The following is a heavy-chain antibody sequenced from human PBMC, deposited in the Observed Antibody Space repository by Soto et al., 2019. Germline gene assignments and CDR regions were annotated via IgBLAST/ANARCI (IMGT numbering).Heavy chain of an antibody. J-gene: IGHJ6*02. CDR1: GYSFTSYW. V-gene: IGHV5-51*01. CDR3: ARSVPAVRPLSDYYGMDV. CDR2: IYPDDSDT. Sequence: PGESLKISCKGSGYSFTSYWIGWVRQMPGKGLEWMGIIYPDDSDTRYSPSFQGQVTISAAKSISTAYLQWSSLKASDTAMYYGARSVPAVRPLSDYYGMDVWGQGTKATVYS. D-gene: IGHD2-2*01.